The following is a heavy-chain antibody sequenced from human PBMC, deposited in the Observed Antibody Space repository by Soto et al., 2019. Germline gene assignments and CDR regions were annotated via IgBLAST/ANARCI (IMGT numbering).Heavy chain of an antibody. J-gene: IGHJ3*02. CDR1: GFTFSSYA. CDR2: ISGSGGST. CDR3: ASLVVVSDTNAFDI. V-gene: IGHV3-23*01. Sequence: PGGSLRLSCAASGFTFSSYALSWVRQAPGKGLEWVSAISGSGGSTYYADSVKGRFTISRDNSKNTLYLQMNSLRAEDTAVYYCASLVVVSDTNAFDIWGQGTMVTVSS. D-gene: IGHD2-15*01.